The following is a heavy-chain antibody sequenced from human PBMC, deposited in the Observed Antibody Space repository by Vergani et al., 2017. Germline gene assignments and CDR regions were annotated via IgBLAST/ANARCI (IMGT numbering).Heavy chain of an antibody. V-gene: IGHV3-7*03. CDR3: AREPPPGADFIYDY. J-gene: IGHJ4*02. CDR2: IKQDGSEK. D-gene: IGHD3/OR15-3a*01. Sequence: EVQLVESGGGLVQPGGSLRLSCAASGFTFSSYWMSWVRQAPGKGLEWVANIKQDGSEKYYVDSAKGRFTISRDNAKNSLYLQMNSLRAEDTAVYYCAREPPPGADFIYDYWGQGTLVTVSS. CDR1: GFTFSSYW.